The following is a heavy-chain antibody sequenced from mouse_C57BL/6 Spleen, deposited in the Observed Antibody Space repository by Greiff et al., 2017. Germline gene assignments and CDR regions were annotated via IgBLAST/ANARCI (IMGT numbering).Heavy chain of an antibody. CDR2: ISNGGGST. D-gene: IGHD2-3*01. CDR1: GFTFSDYY. J-gene: IGHJ4*01. V-gene: IGHV5-12*01. CDR3: ARQDGYYERGAMDY. Sequence: DVMLVESGGGLVQPGGSLKLSCAASGFTFSDYYMYWVRQTPEKRLEWVAYISNGGGSTYYPDTVKGRFTISRDNAKNTLYLQMSRLKSEDTAMYYCARQDGYYERGAMDYWGQGTSVTVSS.